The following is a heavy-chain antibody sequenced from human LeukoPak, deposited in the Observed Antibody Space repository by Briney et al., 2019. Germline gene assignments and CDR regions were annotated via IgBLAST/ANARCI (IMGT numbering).Heavy chain of an antibody. Sequence: SVKVSCKASGGTLSSYTISWVRQAPGQGLEWMGRIIPILGIANYAQKFQGRVTITADKSTSTAYMELSSLRSEDTAVYYCARDLYCGGDCYSNWFDPWGHGTLVTVSS. CDR3: ARDLYCGGDCYSNWFDP. CDR2: IIPILGIA. V-gene: IGHV1-69*04. D-gene: IGHD2-21*02. CDR1: GGTLSSYT. J-gene: IGHJ5*02.